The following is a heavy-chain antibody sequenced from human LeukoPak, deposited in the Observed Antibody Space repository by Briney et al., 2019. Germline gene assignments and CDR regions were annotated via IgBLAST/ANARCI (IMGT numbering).Heavy chain of an antibody. CDR3: ARDLVGIVNNAFDI. CDR2: ISYDGSNK. D-gene: IGHD3-22*01. J-gene: IGHJ3*02. V-gene: IGHV3-30-3*01. Sequence: GGSLRLSCAASGFTFSSYAMHWVRQAPGKGLEWVAVISYDGSNKYYADSVKGRFTISRDNSKNTLYLQMNSLRAEDTAVYYCARDLVGIVNNAFDIWGQGTMVTVSS. CDR1: GFTFSSYA.